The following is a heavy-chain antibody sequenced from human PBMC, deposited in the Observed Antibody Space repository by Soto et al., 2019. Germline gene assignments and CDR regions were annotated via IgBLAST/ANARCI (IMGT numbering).Heavy chain of an antibody. V-gene: IGHV1-18*01. Sequence: XSVKVSCNASGYPFTSYGIIWVRQAPGQGLEWMGWISAYNGNTNYAQKLQGRVTMTTDTSTSTAYMELRSLRSDDTAVYYCASGRYYYDSSGYSLDYWGQGTLVTVSS. CDR1: GYPFTSYG. D-gene: IGHD3-22*01. CDR2: ISAYNGNT. J-gene: IGHJ4*02. CDR3: ASGRYYYDSSGYSLDY.